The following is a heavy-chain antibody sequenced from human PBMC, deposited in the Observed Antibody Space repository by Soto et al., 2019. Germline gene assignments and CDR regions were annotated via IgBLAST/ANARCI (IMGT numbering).Heavy chain of an antibody. CDR2: IYYSGST. J-gene: IGHJ4*02. D-gene: IGHD3-22*01. Sequence: PSETLSLTCTVSGGSISSYYWSWIRQPPGKGLEWIGYIYYSGSTNYNPSLKSRVTISVDTSKNQFSLKLSSVTAADTAVYYCARVYDSSGRIDYFGYWGQGTLVTVSS. CDR1: GGSISSYY. V-gene: IGHV4-59*01. CDR3: ARVYDSSGRIDYFGY.